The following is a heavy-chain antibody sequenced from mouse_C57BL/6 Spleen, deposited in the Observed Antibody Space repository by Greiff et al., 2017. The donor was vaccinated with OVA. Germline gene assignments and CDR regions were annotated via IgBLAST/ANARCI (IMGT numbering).Heavy chain of an antibody. J-gene: IGHJ4*01. CDR2: INPSTGGT. D-gene: IGHD2-4*01. CDR1: GYSFTGYY. CDR3: AIYEYEGYYAMDY. V-gene: IGHV1-42*01. Sequence: VQLQQSGPELVKPGASVKISCKASGYSFTGYYLNWVKQSPEKSLEWIGEINPSTGGTTYNQKFKAKATLTVDKSSSTAYMQLKSLTSEDSAVYYCAIYEYEGYYAMDYWGQGTSVTVSS.